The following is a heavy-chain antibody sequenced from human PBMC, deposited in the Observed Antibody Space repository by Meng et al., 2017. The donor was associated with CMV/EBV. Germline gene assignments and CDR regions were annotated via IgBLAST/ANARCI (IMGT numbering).Heavy chain of an antibody. J-gene: IGHJ6*02. CDR2: MNPNSGNT. CDR1: GYTFTSYD. V-gene: IGHV1-8*03. Sequence: ASVKVSCKASGYTFTSYDINWVRQATGQGLEWMGWMNPNSGNTGYAQKFQGRVTITRNTSISTAYMELSSLRSEDTAVYYCARGFRDAGGTCYYYGMDVWGQGTTVTVSS. D-gene: IGHD5-24*01. CDR3: ARGFRDAGGTCYYYGMDV.